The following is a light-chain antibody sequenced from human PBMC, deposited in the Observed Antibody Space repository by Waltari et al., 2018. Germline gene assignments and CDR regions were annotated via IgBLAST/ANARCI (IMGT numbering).Light chain of an antibody. CDR1: QSISKY. V-gene: IGKV3-20*01. CDR3: QHYVSLPAT. J-gene: IGKJ1*01. CDR2: GAS. Sequence: EIVLTQSPGTLSLSPGDRATLSCRASQSISKYLAWYQQKPGQAPRLLIYGASSTATGIPARFSGSGSGPDFSLTISRLEPEDFAVYYCQHYVSLPATFGQGTKVEIE.